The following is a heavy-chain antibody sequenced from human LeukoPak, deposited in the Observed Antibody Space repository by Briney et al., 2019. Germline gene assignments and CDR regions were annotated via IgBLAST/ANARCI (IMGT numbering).Heavy chain of an antibody. D-gene: IGHD4-17*01. V-gene: IGHV4-39*07. Sequence: KPSETLSLTCTVSGGSISSSSYYWGWIRQPPGKGLEWIGSIYYSGSTYYNPSLKSRVTISVDTSKNQFSLKLSSVTATDTAMYYCARDNYGKDAFDIWGQGTMVTVSS. CDR3: ARDNYGKDAFDI. J-gene: IGHJ3*02. CDR2: IYYSGST. CDR1: GGSISSSSYY.